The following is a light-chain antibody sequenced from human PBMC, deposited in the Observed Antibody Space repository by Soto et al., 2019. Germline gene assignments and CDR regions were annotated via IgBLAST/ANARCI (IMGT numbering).Light chain of an antibody. CDR1: QSLRSTY. CDR2: GAS. J-gene: IGKJ1*01. CDR3: QQYGNSPQT. V-gene: IGKV3-20*01. Sequence: EIVLTQSPGTLSLSPGEGATLACRASQSLRSTYLAWYQQKPDQAPRLLIYGASSRATGIPDRFSGSGSGTDFTLTISRLEPEDFAVYYCQQYGNSPQTFGQGTKVEIK.